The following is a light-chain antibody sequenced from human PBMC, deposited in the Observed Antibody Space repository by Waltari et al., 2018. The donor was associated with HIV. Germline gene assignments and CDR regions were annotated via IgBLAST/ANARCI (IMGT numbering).Light chain of an antibody. V-gene: IGLV2-11*01. Sequence: QSALTQPRSVSGSPGQSVTISCTGTSSDVGGHNYVSWYQQNPGKAPKFIIYDVTKRPSGGPDRFAGSKSGNTASLTISGLQAEDEADYYCCSYAGNYPVLFGGGTKLTVL. J-gene: IGLJ3*02. CDR1: SSDVGGHNY. CDR3: CSYAGNYPVL. CDR2: DVT.